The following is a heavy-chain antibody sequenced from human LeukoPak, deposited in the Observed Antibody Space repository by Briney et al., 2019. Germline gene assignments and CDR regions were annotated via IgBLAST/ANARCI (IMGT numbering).Heavy chain of an antibody. D-gene: IGHD6-6*01. CDR2: IYYSGST. J-gene: IGHJ4*02. CDR3: ARVLSSSSKVFYY. V-gene: IGHV4-59*01. CDR1: GGSISSYY. Sequence: SETLSLTCNVSGGSISSYYRSWIRQPPGMGLEWIGDIYYSGSTNYNPSLKSRVTMSVDRSKNQFSLKLSSVTAADTAVYYCARVLSSSSKVFYYWGQGTVVTVSS.